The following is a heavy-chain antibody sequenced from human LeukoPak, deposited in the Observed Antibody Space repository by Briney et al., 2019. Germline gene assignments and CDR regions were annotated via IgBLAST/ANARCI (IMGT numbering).Heavy chain of an antibody. CDR2: MSDDGNYK. CDR1: GVTVSSQV. Sequence: PGGSLRLSCAVSGVTVSSQVIHWVRQAPGEGLEWLGFMSDDGNYKFYADSVKGRFTISRDNSKNTLYLQMNSLRAEDTAVYYCAKENEGGGVVVPAARLGYAGAFDIWGQGTMVTVSS. V-gene: IGHV3-30*04. J-gene: IGHJ3*02. D-gene: IGHD2-2*01. CDR3: AKENEGGGVVVPAARLGYAGAFDI.